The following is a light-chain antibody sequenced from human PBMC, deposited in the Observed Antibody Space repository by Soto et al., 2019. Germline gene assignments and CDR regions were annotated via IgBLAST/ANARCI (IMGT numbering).Light chain of an antibody. Sequence: DIQMTQSPSTLSGSVGDRVTITGGASQTISSWLAWYQQKPGKAPKLLIYEASTLKSGVPSRFSGSGSGTEFTLTISSLQPDDFATYYCQHYNSYSEAFGQGTKVDIK. J-gene: IGKJ1*01. CDR3: QHYNSYSEA. V-gene: IGKV1-5*03. CDR1: QTISSW. CDR2: EAS.